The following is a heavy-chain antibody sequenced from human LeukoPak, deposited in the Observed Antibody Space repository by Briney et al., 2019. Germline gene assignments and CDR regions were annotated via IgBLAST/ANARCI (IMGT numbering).Heavy chain of an antibody. CDR1: GDSVSTNNAV. V-gene: IGHV6-1*01. J-gene: IGHJ4*02. Sequence: SQTLSLTCAISGDSVSTNNAVWHWIRQSPLRGLEWLGRTYFRPKWYNDYTLSLKSRITINPDTSKNQFSLHLNSVTPGDTAVYFCARGGSGWAFDSWGQGIPVTVSS. CDR2: TYFRPKWYN. D-gene: IGHD6-19*01. CDR3: ARGGSGWAFDS.